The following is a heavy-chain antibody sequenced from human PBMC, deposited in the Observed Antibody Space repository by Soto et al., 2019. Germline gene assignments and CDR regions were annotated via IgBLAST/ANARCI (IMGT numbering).Heavy chain of an antibody. V-gene: IGHV1-3*05. CDR2: INAGNGNT. Sequence: QVQLVQSGAEEKKPGASVKVSCKASGYTFTNYATHWVRQAPGQRLEWMGWINAGNGNTKYSQKFQGRVTITRDTSASTAYMELSSLRSEDTDVYYCARGFPLWLDPWGQGTLVTVSS. D-gene: IGHD3-16*02. J-gene: IGHJ5*02. CDR1: GYTFTNYA. CDR3: ARGFPLWLDP.